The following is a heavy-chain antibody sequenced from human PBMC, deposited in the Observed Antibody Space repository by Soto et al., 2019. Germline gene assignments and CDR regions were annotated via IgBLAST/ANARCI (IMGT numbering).Heavy chain of an antibody. D-gene: IGHD6-25*01. CDR3: GRLAARRIDY. Sequence: QVQLVQFGPEVKKPGSTVTVSCTAPGGTFSSYGISWVRQAPGQGLEWMGGITPRFGIADYAQKFQGRVTITADESTNTANMELSSLRSGDTAVYFCGRLAARRIDYWGQGTLVTVSS. CDR1: GGTFSSYG. V-gene: IGHV1-69*01. J-gene: IGHJ4*02. CDR2: ITPRFGIA.